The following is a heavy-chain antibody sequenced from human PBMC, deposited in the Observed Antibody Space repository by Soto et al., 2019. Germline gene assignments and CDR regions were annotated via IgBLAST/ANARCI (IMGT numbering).Heavy chain of an antibody. CDR3: ARVLHPSYGSGWRSLYWYFDH. CDR1: GGTFNSYA. Sequence: QVQLVQSGAEVKKPGSSVKVSCKASGGTFNSYALTWVRQAPGHGLEWMGGIIPIFRSTNYAQKFQGRVTITANRSTSTAYLELSSLRSDDAAVYYCARVLHPSYGSGWRSLYWYFDHWGRGTLVTVSS. V-gene: IGHV1-69*06. CDR2: IIPIFRST. J-gene: IGHJ2*01. D-gene: IGHD6-19*01.